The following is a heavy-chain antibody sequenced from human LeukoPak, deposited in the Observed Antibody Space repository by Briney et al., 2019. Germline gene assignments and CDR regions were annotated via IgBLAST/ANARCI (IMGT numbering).Heavy chain of an antibody. J-gene: IGHJ5*01. CDR2: LYYSGNT. D-gene: IGHD3-10*01. V-gene: IGHV4-39*01. CDR1: GGSISSSSYY. Sequence: SETLSLTCTVSGGSISSSSYYWGWIRQPPGKGLEWIGSLYYSGNTYYNPSLKSRVTISVDTSKNQFSLKLSSVTAADTAVYYCARYYYGSGSYSFDSWGQGTLVTVSS. CDR3: ARYYYGSGSYSFDS.